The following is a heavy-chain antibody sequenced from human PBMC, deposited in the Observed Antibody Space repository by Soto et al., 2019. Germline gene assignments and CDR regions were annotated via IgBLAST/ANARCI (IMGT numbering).Heavy chain of an antibody. Sequence: QVQLVQSGAAVRKPGSSVKVSCKASGGTFTKYAITWLRQAPRQGLEWMGGIVPLPGTTNYAQKFRGRVTISADDSTSTAYLELSSRRSEDTAVYYCASGVGGLGGSSGWPDYAFDVWGQGTMVIVSS. CDR3: ASGVGGLGGSSGWPDYAFDV. CDR1: GGTFTKYA. V-gene: IGHV1-69*01. J-gene: IGHJ3*01. D-gene: IGHD6-19*01. CDR2: IVPLPGTT.